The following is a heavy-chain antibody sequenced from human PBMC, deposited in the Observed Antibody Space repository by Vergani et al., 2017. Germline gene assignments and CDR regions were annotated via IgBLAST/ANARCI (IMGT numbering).Heavy chain of an antibody. CDR2: ISSSSSYI. J-gene: IGHJ4*02. CDR1: GFTFSSYS. Sequence: EVQLVESGGGLVQPGGSLRLSCAASGFTFSSYSMNWVRQAPGKGLEWVSSISSSSSYIYYADSVKGRFTISRDNAKNSLYLQMNSLRAEDTAVYYCARDGGTSEGYSSGWYRVYYFDYWGQGTLVTVSS. CDR3: ARDGGTSEGYSSGWYRVYYFDY. V-gene: IGHV3-21*01. D-gene: IGHD6-19*01.